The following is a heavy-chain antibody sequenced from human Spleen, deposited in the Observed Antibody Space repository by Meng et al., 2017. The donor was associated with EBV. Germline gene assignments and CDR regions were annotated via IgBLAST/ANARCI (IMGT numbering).Heavy chain of an antibody. CDR1: GGSISSGDYY. D-gene: IGHD6-13*01. J-gene: IGHJ5*02. Sequence: QVQLQGSGPGLVKPSQTLSLTCAVSGGSISSGDYYWSWIRQPPGTGLEWIGYIFFGGSTNYNPSLKSRVTMSVDTSKNQFSLKLSSVTAADTAVYYCASSLYSSSRVNWFDPWGQGALVTVSS. V-gene: IGHV4-30-4*01. CDR2: IFFGGST. CDR3: ASSLYSSSRVNWFDP.